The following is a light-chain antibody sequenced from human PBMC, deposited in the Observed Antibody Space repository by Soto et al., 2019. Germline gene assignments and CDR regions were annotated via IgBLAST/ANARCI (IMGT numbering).Light chain of an antibody. Sequence: SYELTQPPSVSVSPGQPATITCSGDNLGFKYVCWYQQKPGQSPALVIYQDNKRPSGIPERLSGSNSGNTATLTISGTQAMDEADYYCQAWDSSAHVVFGGGTKLTVL. CDR2: QDN. V-gene: IGLV3-1*01. CDR3: QAWDSSAHVV. J-gene: IGLJ2*01. CDR1: NLGFKY.